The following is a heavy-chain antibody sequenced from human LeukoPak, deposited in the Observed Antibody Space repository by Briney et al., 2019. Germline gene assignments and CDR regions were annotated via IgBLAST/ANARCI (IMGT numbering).Heavy chain of an antibody. CDR2: IYSGGST. J-gene: IGHJ6*03. CDR3: ARVQSGYDILTGRAFPYYYYYYMDV. Sequence: GGSLRLSCAASGFTVSSNYMSWVRQAPGKGLEWVSVIYSGGSTYYADSVKGRFTISRDNSKNTLYLQMNSLRAEDTAVYYCARVQSGYDILTGRAFPYYYYYYMDVWGKGTTVTISS. D-gene: IGHD3-9*01. V-gene: IGHV3-53*01. CDR1: GFTVSSNY.